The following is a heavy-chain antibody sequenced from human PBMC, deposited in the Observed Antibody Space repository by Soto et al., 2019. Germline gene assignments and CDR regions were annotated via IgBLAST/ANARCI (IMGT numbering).Heavy chain of an antibody. Sequence: QAQLLQSGAEVKNPGSSVKVSCKASGVTFSTYGISWLRQVPGQGLDWMGGIIAVFGAPKYAQKFQDRVTLTADESTNTAYMELRSLTSADTAVYYCASFPWDFETSDSRWDHWGQGTLVTVSS. D-gene: IGHD2-21*01. CDR2: IIAVFGAP. J-gene: IGHJ4*02. CDR1: GVTFSTYG. CDR3: ASFPWDFETSDSRWDH. V-gene: IGHV1-69*01.